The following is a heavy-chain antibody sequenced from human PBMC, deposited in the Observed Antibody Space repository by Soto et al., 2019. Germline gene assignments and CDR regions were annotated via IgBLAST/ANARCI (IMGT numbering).Heavy chain of an antibody. CDR1: GGSISSYY. CDR2: IYYSGST. CDR3: ARGGQSMITFGGVIEPIHYYYGMDV. Sequence: KASETLSLTCTVSGGSISSYYWSWIRQPPGKGLEWIGYIYYSGSTNYNPSLKSRVTISVDTSKNQFSLKLSSVTAADTAVYYCARGGQSMITFGGVIEPIHYYYGMDVWGQGTTVTVSS. J-gene: IGHJ6*02. D-gene: IGHD3-16*02. V-gene: IGHV4-59*01.